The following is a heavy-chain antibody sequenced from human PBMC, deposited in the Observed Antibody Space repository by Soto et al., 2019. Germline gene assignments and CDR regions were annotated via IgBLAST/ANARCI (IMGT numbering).Heavy chain of an antibody. Sequence: QVQLQESGPGLVKPSETLSLTCTVSGASISNYYWSWIRQPPGKGLEWIGYIYYSGSTNYNPSLKSRVTISVDTSKNQFPLKLASVTAADTAVYYCARVGGGARVGGDYWGQGTLVTVSS. V-gene: IGHV4-59*01. CDR3: ARVGGGARVGGDY. D-gene: IGHD1-26*01. CDR2: IYYSGST. J-gene: IGHJ4*02. CDR1: GASISNYY.